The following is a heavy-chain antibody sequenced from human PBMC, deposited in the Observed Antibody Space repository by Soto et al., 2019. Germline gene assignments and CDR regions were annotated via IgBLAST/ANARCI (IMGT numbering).Heavy chain of an antibody. J-gene: IGHJ4*02. CDR1: GFTFSSYG. CDR3: ARDKKAYYYDSATSLDY. D-gene: IGHD3-22*01. CDR2: IWYDGSNK. V-gene: IGHV3-33*01. Sequence: GGSLRLSCSASGFTFSSYGMHWVRQAPGKGLEWVAIIWYDGSNKYYVDSVRGRFTISRDNSKNTLYLQMNSLRAEDTAVYYCARDKKAYYYDSATSLDYWGQGTLVTVSS.